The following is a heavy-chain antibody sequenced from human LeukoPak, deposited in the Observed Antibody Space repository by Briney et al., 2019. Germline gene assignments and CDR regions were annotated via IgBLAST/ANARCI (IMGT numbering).Heavy chain of an antibody. D-gene: IGHD6-13*01. V-gene: IGHV3-23*01. Sequence: GGSLRLSCAASGLTFSSYEMKWVRQAPGGGLEWVSAISGSGGSTHYADSVKGRLTISRDKSRNTPYLQMNSLRAEDTAVYFCAKHLTIAAAGTRFDYGGQGSLVTVSS. CDR2: ISGSGGST. CDR1: GLTFSSYE. CDR3: AKHLTIAAAGTRFDY. J-gene: IGHJ4*02.